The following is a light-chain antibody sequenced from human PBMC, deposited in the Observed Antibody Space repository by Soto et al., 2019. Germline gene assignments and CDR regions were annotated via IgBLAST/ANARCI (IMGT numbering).Light chain of an antibody. CDR2: GAS. CDR3: QQSYSTLPWT. J-gene: IGKJ1*01. CDR1: QTIDTF. V-gene: IGKV1-39*01. Sequence: DIQMTQSPSSLSASVGDSVTITCRTSQTIDTFLNWYQQKPGKAPKLLIYGASSLQSGVPSRFSGSGSGTDFTLTINSLQPEDFATYYCQQSYSTLPWTFGQGTKVEIK.